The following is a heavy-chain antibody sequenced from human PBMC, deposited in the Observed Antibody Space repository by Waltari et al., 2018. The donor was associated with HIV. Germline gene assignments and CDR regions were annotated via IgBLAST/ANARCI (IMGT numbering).Heavy chain of an antibody. CDR3: ARGEEGYSGYDLSWFDT. V-gene: IGHV4-34*01. Sequence: QVQLQQWGAGLLTPSETLPLTCAAYGGSFRGYYCCWIRQPPGKGLEWIGEINHSGRTNYNPALKRRVTISADTSKNQFSLKVNSVTAADTAVYYCARGEEGYSGYDLSWFDTWGQGTLVTVSS. CDR2: INHSGRT. J-gene: IGHJ5*02. D-gene: IGHD5-12*01. CDR1: GGSFRGYY.